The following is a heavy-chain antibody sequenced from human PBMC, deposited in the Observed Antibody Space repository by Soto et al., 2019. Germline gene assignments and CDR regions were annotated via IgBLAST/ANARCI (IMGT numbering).Heavy chain of an antibody. CDR3: ARTNSIFGVVILDHDP. Sequence: ASVKVSCKASGYTFTSYGISWVRQAPGQGLEWMGWISAYNGNTNYAQKLQGRVTMTTDTSTSTAYMELRSLRSDDTAVYYCARTNSIFGVVILDHDPWGQGTLVTVSS. CDR1: GYTFTSYG. D-gene: IGHD3-3*01. V-gene: IGHV1-18*01. CDR2: ISAYNGNT. J-gene: IGHJ5*02.